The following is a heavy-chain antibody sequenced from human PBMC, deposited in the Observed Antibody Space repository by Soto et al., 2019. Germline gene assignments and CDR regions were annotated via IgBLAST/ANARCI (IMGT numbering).Heavy chain of an antibody. J-gene: IGHJ6*02. CDR2: LTGSGAIT. D-gene: IGHD1-26*01. Sequence: GGSRRLSCSASGFTFSSYAMSWVRLAPGKGLEWVSGLTGSGAITYYTDSVKGRFTISRDNSKNTLYLQMHSLRAEDTAVYYCARDVWETTSMYYGLDVWGLGTTVTVSS. V-gene: IGHV3-23*01. CDR3: ARDVWETTSMYYGLDV. CDR1: GFTFSSYA.